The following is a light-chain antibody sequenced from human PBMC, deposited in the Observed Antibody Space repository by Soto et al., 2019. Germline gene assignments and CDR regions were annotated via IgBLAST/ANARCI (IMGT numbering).Light chain of an antibody. J-gene: IGKJ1*01. CDR1: QSVLYSSDTKNY. CDR2: WAS. CDR3: QQYYSTPRT. V-gene: IGKV4-1*01. Sequence: DIVLTQSPDSLAVSLGERATINCKSSQSVLYSSDTKNYLAWYQQKPGHPPKLLIYWASTRESGVPDRFSGSESGTDFTLTISSLQAEDVAVYYCQQYYSTPRTFGQGTKVEIK.